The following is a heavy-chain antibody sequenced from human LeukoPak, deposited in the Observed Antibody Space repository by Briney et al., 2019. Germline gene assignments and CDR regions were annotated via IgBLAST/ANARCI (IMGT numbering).Heavy chain of an antibody. J-gene: IGHJ4*02. CDR3: ARVWGYSYGYFDY. D-gene: IGHD5-18*01. CDR1: GYTFTSYD. V-gene: IGHV1-2*02. Sequence: ASVKVSCKASGYTFTSYDINWVRQAPGQGLEWMGWINPNSGGTNYAQKFQGRVTMTRDTSISTAYMELSRLRSDDTAVYYCARVWGYSYGYFDYWGQGTLVTVSS. CDR2: INPNSGGT.